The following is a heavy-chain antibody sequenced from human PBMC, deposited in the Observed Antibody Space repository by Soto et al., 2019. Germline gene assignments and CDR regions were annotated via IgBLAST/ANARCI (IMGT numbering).Heavy chain of an antibody. CDR1: GFTFSSYA. J-gene: IGHJ4*02. Sequence: GGSLRLSCAASGFTFSSYAMSWVRQAPGKGLEWVSAISGSGGSTYYADSVKGRFTISRDNSKNTLYLQMNSLRAEDTAVYYCAKDQAIYSTQTNFDSWGQGILVTVSS. V-gene: IGHV3-23*01. CDR3: AKDQAIYSTQTNFDS. CDR2: ISGSGGST. D-gene: IGHD4-4*01.